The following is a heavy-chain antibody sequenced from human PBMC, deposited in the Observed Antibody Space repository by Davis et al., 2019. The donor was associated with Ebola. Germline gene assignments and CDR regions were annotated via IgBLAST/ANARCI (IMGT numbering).Heavy chain of an antibody. CDR2: ISRDGDAT. CDR3: VRDRSGWGDWYFDL. D-gene: IGHD6-19*01. J-gene: IGHJ2*01. V-gene: IGHV3-48*03. Sequence: PGGSLRLSCAASGFTFNTYGMSWVRQAPGKGLEWVSSISRDGDATYYADSVRGRFTISRDNGKNSVFLQMNSLRAEDTAIYYCVRDRSGWGDWYFDLWGRGTLVTVSS. CDR1: GFTFNTYG.